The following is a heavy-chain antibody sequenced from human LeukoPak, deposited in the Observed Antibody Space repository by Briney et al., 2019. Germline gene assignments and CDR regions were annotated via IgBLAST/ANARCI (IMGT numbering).Heavy chain of an antibody. J-gene: IGHJ4*02. Sequence: GGSLRLSCAAPGFTFRTYGMSWVRQAPGKGLEWVSGISGSGGSTYYADHVKGRFTISRDNSKNTLYLQMNSLRGDDTALYYCAKDGEVWGQGTLVTVSS. CDR3: AKDGEV. CDR1: GFTFRTYG. D-gene: IGHD3-10*01. CDR2: ISGSGGST. V-gene: IGHV3-23*01.